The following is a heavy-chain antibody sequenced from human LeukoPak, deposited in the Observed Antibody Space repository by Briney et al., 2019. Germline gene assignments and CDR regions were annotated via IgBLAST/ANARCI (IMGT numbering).Heavy chain of an antibody. CDR2: INIDGSST. CDR3: ARSMAAGTYFHY. D-gene: IGHD6-13*01. V-gene: IGHV3-74*01. J-gene: IGHJ4*02. CDR1: GFTFSSYW. Sequence: GGSLRLSCAASGFTFSSYWMHWVRQAPEKGLVWVSHINIDGSSTSYADSVKGRFTISRDNAKNTLYLQMNSLRAEDTAVYYCARSMAAGTYFHYWGQGTLVTVSS.